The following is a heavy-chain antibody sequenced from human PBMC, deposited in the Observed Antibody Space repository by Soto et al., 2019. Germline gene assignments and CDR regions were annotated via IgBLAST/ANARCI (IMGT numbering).Heavy chain of an antibody. D-gene: IGHD2-2*01. J-gene: IGHJ4*02. CDR3: ARGRSGRIVVVPAAVLDY. V-gene: IGHV4-34*01. CDR1: GGSFSGYY. CDR2: INHSGST. Sequence: SETLSLTCAVYGGSFSGYYWSWIRQPPGKGLEWIGEINHSGSTNYNPSLKSRVPISVDTSKTQFSLKLSPVTAADTAVYYCARGRSGRIVVVPAAVLDYWGQGTLVTVSS.